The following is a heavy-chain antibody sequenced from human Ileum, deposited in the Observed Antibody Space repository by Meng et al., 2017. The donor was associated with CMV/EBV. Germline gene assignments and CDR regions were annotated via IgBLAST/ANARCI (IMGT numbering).Heavy chain of an antibody. D-gene: IGHD3-10*01. V-gene: IGHV4-4*07. J-gene: IGHJ5*02. CDR1: VGALTSYY. CDR3: ARAAARGVPVDL. Sequence: SLEPPSPACAFTVGALTSYYCSWIRRPGGKGLEWIRRIHPTETTEDNPSLRSRVSMSLDKSKNQFSLKLTSVTAADTAVYYCARAAARGVPVDLWGQGTLVTVSS. CDR2: IHPTETT.